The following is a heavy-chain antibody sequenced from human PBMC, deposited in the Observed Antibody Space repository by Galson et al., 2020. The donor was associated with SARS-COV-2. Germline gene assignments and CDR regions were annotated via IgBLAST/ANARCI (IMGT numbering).Heavy chain of an antibody. Sequence: SETLSLTCAVSGGSISSSNWWSWVRQPPGKGLEWIGEIYHSGSTNYNPSLKSRVTISVDKSKNQFSLKLSSVTAADTAVYYCARTPLGDYYYYYMDVWGKGTTVTVSS. J-gene: IGHJ6*03. CDR3: ARTPLGDYYYYYMDV. CDR1: GGSISSSNW. V-gene: IGHV4-4*02. CDR2: IYHSGST.